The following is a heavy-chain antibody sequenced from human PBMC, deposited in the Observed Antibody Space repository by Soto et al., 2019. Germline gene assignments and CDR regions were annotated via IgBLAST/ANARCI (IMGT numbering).Heavy chain of an antibody. Sequence: QVQLQESGPGLVKPSQTLSLTCTVSGGSINSGDYYWSWIRQTPGKGLEWIGYVYYSGRTYYNPSRKSRLSMTIDTSKKQFSLKLDSVTAADTAVDHGAREVASSSRFGVVTNTCDPWGLGTLVTVSS. J-gene: IGHJ5*02. D-gene: IGHD3-3*01. CDR2: VYYSGRT. CDR3: AREVASSSRFGVVTNTCDP. V-gene: IGHV4-30-4*01. CDR1: GGSINSGDYY.